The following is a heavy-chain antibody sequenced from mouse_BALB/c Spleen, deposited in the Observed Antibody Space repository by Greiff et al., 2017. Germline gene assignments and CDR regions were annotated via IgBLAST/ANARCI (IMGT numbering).Heavy chain of an antibody. CDR2: VNPYNGGT. Sequence: VHVKQSGPELVKPGASVKMSCKASGYTFTDYYMDWVKQSHGESFEWIGRVNPYNGGTSYNQKFKGKATLTVDKSSSTAYMELNSLTSEDSAVYYCARGGDGSSYYYAMDYWGQGTSVTVSS. J-gene: IGHJ4*01. CDR3: ARGGDGSSYYYAMDY. CDR1: GYTFTDYY. D-gene: IGHD1-1*01. V-gene: IGHV1-19*01.